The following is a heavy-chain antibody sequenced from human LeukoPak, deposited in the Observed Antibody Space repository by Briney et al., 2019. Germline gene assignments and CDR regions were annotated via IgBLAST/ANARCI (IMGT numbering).Heavy chain of an antibody. CDR1: GFTVSSNY. V-gene: IGHV3-53*01. CDR2: LYSGGDT. CDR3: ARGWPPPAAGLDY. D-gene: IGHD6-13*01. Sequence: GGSLRLSCSASGFTVSSNYMSWVRQAPGEGLEWVSILYSGGDTYYAASVKGRFTISRDNSKNTLYLQMNTLRAEDTAVYYCARGWPPPAAGLDYWGRGTLVTVSS. J-gene: IGHJ4*02.